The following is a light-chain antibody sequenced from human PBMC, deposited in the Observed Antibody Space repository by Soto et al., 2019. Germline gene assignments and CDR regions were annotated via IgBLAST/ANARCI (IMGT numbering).Light chain of an antibody. CDR2: TND. CDR1: TSNIGTNT. V-gene: IGLV1-44*01. CDR3: ATWDDSVFV. J-gene: IGLJ1*01. Sequence: QSVLTQPTSASGTPGQTITISCSGSTSNIGTNTVDWFQHLPGSAPKLLIYTNDQRPSGVPDRFSGSRSGTSASLAISGLQSEDEADYYCATWDDSVFVFGTGTKLTVL.